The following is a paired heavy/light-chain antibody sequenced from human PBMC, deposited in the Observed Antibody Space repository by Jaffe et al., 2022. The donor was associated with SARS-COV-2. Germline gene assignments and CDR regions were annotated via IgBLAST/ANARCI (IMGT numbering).Heavy chain of an antibody. CDR2: IYSSGST. CDR3: ARDRTTVTGYYFDY. J-gene: IGHJ4*02. D-gene: IGHD4-17*01. CDR1: GDSISSYY. V-gene: IGHV4-4*07. Sequence: QVQLQESGPGLVKPSETLSLTCAVSGDSISSYYWSWIRQPAGKGLEWIGRIYSSGSTNYNPSLKSRVTMSVDTSKNQISLKLNSVTAADTAVYYCARDRTTVTGYYFDYWGQGTLVTVSS.
Light chain of an antibody. V-gene: IGKV3D-15*01. Sequence: EIVMTQSPATLSVSPGERATLSCRASQSVSTNLAWYQQKPGQAPRLLIYDASTRATGIPARFSGSGSGTEFTLTISSLQSEDFAVYYCQQYNNWPPEYTFGQGTKLEIK. CDR1: QSVSTN. CDR2: DAS. CDR3: QQYNNWPPEYT. J-gene: IGKJ2*01.